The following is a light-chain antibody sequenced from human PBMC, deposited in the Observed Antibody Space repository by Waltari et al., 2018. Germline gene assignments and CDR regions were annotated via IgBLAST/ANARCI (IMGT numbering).Light chain of an antibody. V-gene: IGKV4-1*01. CDR3: QQYYSTPKT. CDR2: WAS. J-gene: IGKJ1*01. Sequence: SVLYSSNNKDYLAWYQKKPGQPPKLLIYWASTRESGVPDRFSGSGSGTDFTLTISSLQAEDVAVYFCQQYYSTPKTFGQGTKVEIK. CDR1: SVLYSSNNKDY.